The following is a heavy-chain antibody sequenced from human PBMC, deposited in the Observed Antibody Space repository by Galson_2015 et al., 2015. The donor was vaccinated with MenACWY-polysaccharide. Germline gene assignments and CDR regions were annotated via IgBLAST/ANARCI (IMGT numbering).Heavy chain of an antibody. J-gene: IGHJ6*02. CDR3: ARDLAGSDYYEKEMYV. CDR1: GLTFRGSG. D-gene: IGHD3-3*01. V-gene: IGHV3-33*05. CDR2: IQNVGSPK. Sequence: SLRLSCAASGLTFRGSGMHWVRQAPGKGLEWVALIQNVGSPKAYADSVKGRFTISRDNSKNTLYLEMNSLRAEDTAVYYCARDLAGSDYYEKEMYVWGQGTTVTVSS.